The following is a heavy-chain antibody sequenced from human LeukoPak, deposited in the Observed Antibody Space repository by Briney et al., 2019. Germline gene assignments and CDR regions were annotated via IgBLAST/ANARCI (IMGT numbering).Heavy chain of an antibody. CDR1: GYTFTSYD. Sequence: ASVKVSCKASGYTFTSYDINWVRQATGQGLEWMGWMHPNSGNTDYAQKFQGRVTMTRNTSISTAYLELSSLKSEDTAVYYCARARLSRTTDAFDIWGQGTMVTVSS. CDR2: MHPNSGNT. J-gene: IGHJ3*02. V-gene: IGHV1-8*01. D-gene: IGHD1-1*01. CDR3: ARARLSRTTDAFDI.